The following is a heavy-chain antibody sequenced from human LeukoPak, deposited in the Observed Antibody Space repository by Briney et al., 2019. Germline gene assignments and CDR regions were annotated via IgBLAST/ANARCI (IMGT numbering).Heavy chain of an antibody. CDR1: GFTVRSNY. CDR2: IYSGGST. Sequence: GGSLRLSCAASGFTVRSNYMSWVRQAPGKGLEWVSVIYSGGSTFYADSVKGRFTISRDNSKNTLYLQMNSLRAEDTAVYYCARGRAPYSSSSPADDYWGQGTLVTVSS. CDR3: ARGRAPYSSSSPADDY. D-gene: IGHD6-6*01. V-gene: IGHV3-66*01. J-gene: IGHJ4*02.